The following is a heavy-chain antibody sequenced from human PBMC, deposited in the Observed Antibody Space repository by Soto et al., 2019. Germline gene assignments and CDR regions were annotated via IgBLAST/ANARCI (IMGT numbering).Heavy chain of an antibody. D-gene: IGHD1-26*01. Sequence: QVQLQQWGAGLLKPSETLSLTCAVYGESLSYYYWSWIRQAPGKGLEWIGEFYHGGSTNYNPSVKSRVTISVDTSRSQFSLRMTSVTAADTAIYYCARGKWADRFSNLGQGTLVTVSS. CDR3: ARGKWADRFSN. CDR2: FYHGGST. V-gene: IGHV4-34*01. CDR1: GESLSYYY. J-gene: IGHJ4*02.